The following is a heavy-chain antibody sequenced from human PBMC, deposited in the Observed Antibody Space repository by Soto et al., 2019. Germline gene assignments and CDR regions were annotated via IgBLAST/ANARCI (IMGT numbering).Heavy chain of an antibody. Sequence: GGSLRLSCAASGFTFSSYWMHWVRQAPGKGLVWVSRINSDGSSTSYADSVKGRFTISRDNAKNTLYLQMNSLRAEDTAVYYWASLAVAGTGDAFDIWGQGTMVTVSS. D-gene: IGHD6-19*01. CDR3: ASLAVAGTGDAFDI. CDR2: INSDGSST. V-gene: IGHV3-74*01. CDR1: GFTFSSYW. J-gene: IGHJ3*02.